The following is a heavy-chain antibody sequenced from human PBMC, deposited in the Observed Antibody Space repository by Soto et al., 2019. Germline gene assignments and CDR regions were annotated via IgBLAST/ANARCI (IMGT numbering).Heavy chain of an antibody. Sequence: GGSLRLSCAVSGFSFVSYWMHWVRQVPGEGLAWVSRINGNADNSDYADSVKGRFTISRDNAMNRLYLQMDSLRADDTGVYYCVRDFRGAVAGSEFDHWGQGTLVT. CDR3: VRDFRGAVAGSEFDH. CDR1: GFSFVSYW. CDR2: INGNADNS. D-gene: IGHD6-19*01. J-gene: IGHJ4*02. V-gene: IGHV3-74*01.